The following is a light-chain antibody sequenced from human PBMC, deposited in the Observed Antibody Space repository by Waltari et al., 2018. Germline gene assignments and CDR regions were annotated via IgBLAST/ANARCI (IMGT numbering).Light chain of an antibody. CDR2: LNSDGTY. J-gene: IGLJ1*01. Sequence: QLVLTQSPSASASLGASVKLTFTLSRGPSTYAIAWHQQQPEKGPRYLMKLNSDGTYTKGDGIPDRFSGSSSGAERYLTISSLQSEDAADYYCQAWGTGIVFGTGTKVTVL. V-gene: IGLV4-69*01. CDR1: RGPSTYA. CDR3: QAWGTGIV.